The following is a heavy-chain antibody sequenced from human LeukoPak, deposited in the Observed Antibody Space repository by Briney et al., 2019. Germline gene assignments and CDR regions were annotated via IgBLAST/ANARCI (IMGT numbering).Heavy chain of an antibody. D-gene: IGHD3-22*01. CDR2: ISGSGGST. V-gene: IGHV3-23*01. Sequence: GGSLSLSCAASGFTFSSYAMSWVRQAPGKGLEWVSAISGSGGSTYYADSVKGRFTISRDNSKNTLYLQMNSLRAEDTAVYYCAKDLSPYYYDSSGYYRASDYWGQGTLVTVSS. CDR3: AKDLSPYYYDSSGYYRASDY. CDR1: GFTFSSYA. J-gene: IGHJ4*02.